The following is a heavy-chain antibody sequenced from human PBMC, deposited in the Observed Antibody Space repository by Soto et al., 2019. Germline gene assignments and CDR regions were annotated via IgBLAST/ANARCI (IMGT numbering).Heavy chain of an antibody. J-gene: IGHJ3*02. D-gene: IGHD6-13*01. CDR1: GFTFSSYA. Sequence: EVQLLESGGGLVQPGGSLRLSCAASGFTFSSYAMSWVRQAPGKGLEWVSAISDSGGSTYYADSVKGRFTISRDNSKNTLNQQMNSLTAEDTAVYYCAKGFHRWDISSWYKGRAFDIWGQGTMVTVSS. CDR3: AKGFHRWDISSWYKGRAFDI. V-gene: IGHV3-23*01. CDR2: ISDSGGST.